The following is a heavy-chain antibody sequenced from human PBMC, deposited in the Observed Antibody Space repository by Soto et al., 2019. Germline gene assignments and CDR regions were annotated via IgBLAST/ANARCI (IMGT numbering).Heavy chain of an antibody. V-gene: IGHV1-69*12. D-gene: IGHD6-13*01. CDR1: GGTFSSYA. CDR2: IIPIFGTA. Sequence: QVQLVQSGAEVKKPGSSVKVSCKASGGTFSSYAISWVRQAPGQGLEWMGGIIPIFGTANYAQKFQGRVTIAADEATSTACMELSSLRSDDTAVYYCASPAAGTGSYYYGMDVWGQGTTVTVSS. CDR3: ASPAAGTGSYYYGMDV. J-gene: IGHJ6*02.